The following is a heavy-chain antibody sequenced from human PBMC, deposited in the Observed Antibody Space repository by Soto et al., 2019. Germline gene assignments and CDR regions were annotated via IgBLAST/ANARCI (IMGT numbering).Heavy chain of an antibody. CDR3: ARVPDSGYYYYYYMDV. V-gene: IGHV5-10-1*01. D-gene: IGHD3-10*01. CDR1: GYSFTSYW. CDR2: IDPSDSYT. Sequence: PGESLKISCKGSGYSFTSYWISWVRQMPGKGLEWMGRIDPSDSYTNYSPSFQGHVTISADKSISTAYLQLSSLKASDTAMYYCARVPDSGYYYYYYMDVWGKGTTVTVSS. J-gene: IGHJ6*03.